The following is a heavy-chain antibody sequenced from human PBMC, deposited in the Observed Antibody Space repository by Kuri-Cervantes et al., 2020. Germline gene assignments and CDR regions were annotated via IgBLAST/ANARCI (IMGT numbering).Heavy chain of an antibody. CDR1: GGSLTTNNW. CDR2: IYQNRDT. CDR3: ARHSPDTAMVFDI. D-gene: IGHD5-18*01. J-gene: IGHJ3*02. V-gene: IGHV4-4*02. Sequence: GSLRLSCVVFGGSLTTNNWWTWVRQPPGKGLEWIGEIYQNRDTNYNSSLKNRVTISGDKSKNLFSLKLTSVTAADTAVYYCARHSPDTAMVFDIWGQGTMVTVSS.